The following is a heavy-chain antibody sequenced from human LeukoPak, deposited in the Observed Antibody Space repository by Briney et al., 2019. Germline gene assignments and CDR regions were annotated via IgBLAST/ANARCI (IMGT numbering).Heavy chain of an antibody. CDR2: ISGST. CDR3: ARGAIPFVEWSHYFDF. D-gene: IGHD3-3*01. Sequence: SETLSLTCTVSGGSISTSTSYWGWIRQPPGKGLEWIASISGSTYYNPSLKSRITISVDTSKNQFSLNLSSMTAADTAIYYCARGAIPFVEWSHYFDFWGRGTLVTVSS. J-gene: IGHJ4*02. V-gene: IGHV4-39*07. CDR1: GGSISTSTSY.